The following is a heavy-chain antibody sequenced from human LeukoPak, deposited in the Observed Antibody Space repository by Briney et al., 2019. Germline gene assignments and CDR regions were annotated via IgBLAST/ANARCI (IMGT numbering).Heavy chain of an antibody. CDR3: AKTPGSGSLYYFDY. V-gene: IGHV3-23*01. J-gene: IGHJ4*02. Sequence: GGSLRLSCTASGFTFSSYAMSWVRQAPGKGLEWVSAISGSGGSTYYADSVKGRFTISRDNSKNTLYLQMNSLRAEDTAVYYCAKTPGSGSLYYFDYWGQGTLVTVSS. CDR1: GFTFSSYA. D-gene: IGHD3-10*01. CDR2: ISGSGGST.